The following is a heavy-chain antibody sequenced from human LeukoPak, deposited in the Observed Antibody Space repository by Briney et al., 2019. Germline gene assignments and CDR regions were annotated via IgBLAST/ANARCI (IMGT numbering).Heavy chain of an antibody. Sequence: ASVKVSCKASGYTFTSYDINWVRQATGQGLEWMGWMNPNSGNTGYAQKFQGRVTMTRNTSISTAYMELSSLRSEDTAVYYCARDGGKQNYDFWSGYLTFDYWGQGTLVTVSS. CDR1: GYTFTSYD. J-gene: IGHJ4*02. D-gene: IGHD3-3*01. CDR2: MNPNSGNT. CDR3: ARDGGKQNYDFWSGYLTFDY. V-gene: IGHV1-8*01.